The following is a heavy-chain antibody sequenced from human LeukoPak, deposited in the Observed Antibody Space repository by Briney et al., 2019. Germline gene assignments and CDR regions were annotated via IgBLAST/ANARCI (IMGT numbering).Heavy chain of an antibody. D-gene: IGHD3-22*01. Sequence: SETLSLTCTVSGGAISIGDFYWSWIRQPAGKGLDWIGYIYFSGSTYYNPSLKSRVTISVDTSKNQFSLKLSSVTAADTAVYYCARIGLSDYYDSSGGSIGYWGQGTLVTVSS. CDR3: ARIGLSDYYDSSGGSIGY. J-gene: IGHJ4*02. CDR1: GGAISIGDFY. V-gene: IGHV4-30-4*01. CDR2: IYFSGST.